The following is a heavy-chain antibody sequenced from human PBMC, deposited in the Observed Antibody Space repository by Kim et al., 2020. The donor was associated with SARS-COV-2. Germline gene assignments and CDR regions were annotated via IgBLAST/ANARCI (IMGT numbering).Heavy chain of an antibody. D-gene: IGHD4-4*01. CDR1: GGSISSYY. CDR3: ARGNPYFDY. V-gene: IGHV4-59*08. CDR2: IYYSGST. J-gene: IGHJ4*02. Sequence: SETLSLTCTVSGGSISSYYWSWIRQPPGKGLEWIGYIYYSGSTNYNPSLKSRVTISVDTSKNQFSLKLSSVTAADTAVYYCARGNPYFDYWGQGTLVTVSS.